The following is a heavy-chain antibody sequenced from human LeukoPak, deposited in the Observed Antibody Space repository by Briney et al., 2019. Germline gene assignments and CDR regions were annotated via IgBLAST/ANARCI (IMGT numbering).Heavy chain of an antibody. Sequence: GGSLRLSCAASGFTFSTYGMHWVRQAPGKGLEWVTFIGFDGSHKYYADSVKGRFTVSRDNSKTTLYLQMNSLRAEDTAFYYCARVQQYDKFDYWGQGTLVTVSS. CDR1: GFTFSTYG. J-gene: IGHJ4*02. CDR3: ARVQQYDKFDY. V-gene: IGHV3-30*02. CDR2: IGFDGSHK. D-gene: IGHD3-22*01.